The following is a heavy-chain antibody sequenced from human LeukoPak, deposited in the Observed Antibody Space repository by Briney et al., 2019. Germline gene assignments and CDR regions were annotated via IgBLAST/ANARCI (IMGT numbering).Heavy chain of an antibody. CDR3: AREKYGGSNDY. Sequence: SETLSLTCAVSSDSISGYYWSWIRQPPGKGLEWIGYIYCSGSTKHNPSLKSRVTISVDTSKNQFSLRLSPVTAADTAMYYCAREKYGGSNDYWGQGTLVTVSS. J-gene: IGHJ4*02. V-gene: IGHV4-59*01. CDR1: SDSISGYY. CDR2: IYCSGST. D-gene: IGHD1-26*01.